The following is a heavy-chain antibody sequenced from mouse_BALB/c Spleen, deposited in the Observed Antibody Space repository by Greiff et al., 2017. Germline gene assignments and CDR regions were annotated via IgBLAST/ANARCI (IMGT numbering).Heavy chain of an antibody. CDR3: ARDLGGMIPFAY. CDR1: GFTFSDYY. J-gene: IGHJ3*01. D-gene: IGHD2-4*01. V-gene: IGHV5-4*02. Sequence: EVQVVESGGGLVKPGGSLKLSCAASGFTFSDYYMYWVRQTPEKRLEWVATISDGGSYTYYPDSVKGRFTISRDNAKNNLYLQMSSLKSEDTAMYYCARDLGGMIPFAYWGQGTLVTVSA. CDR2: ISDGGSYT.